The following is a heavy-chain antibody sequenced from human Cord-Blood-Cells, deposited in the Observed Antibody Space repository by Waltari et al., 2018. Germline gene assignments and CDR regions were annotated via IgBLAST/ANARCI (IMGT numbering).Heavy chain of an antibody. V-gene: IGHV1-2*02. CDR2: INPNSGGT. J-gene: IGHJ3*02. CDR3: AGERLTSGSSSEAFDI. CDR1: GYTFTGYY. D-gene: IGHD6-6*01. Sequence: QVQLVQSGAEVKKPGASVKVSCKASGYTFTGYYMHWVRQAPGQGLEWMGWINPNSGGTNYAQKFQGRVTMTSDSSVITAYMEVSRLRSDDTAVYYGAGERLTSGSSSEAFDIWGQGTMVTVSS.